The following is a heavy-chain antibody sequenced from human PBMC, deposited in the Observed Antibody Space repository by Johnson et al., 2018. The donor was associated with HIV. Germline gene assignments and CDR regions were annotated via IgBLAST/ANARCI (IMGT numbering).Heavy chain of an antibody. D-gene: IGHD6-19*01. J-gene: IGHJ3*02. CDR2: ISSNGGST. CDR3: ARAVARGQWLANGYI. V-gene: IGHV3-64*01. CDR1: GFTFSSYA. Sequence: VQLVESGGGVVQPGGSLRLSCAASGFTFSSYAMHWVRQAPGKGLEYVSAISSNGGSTYYANSVKGRFTISRDNSKNTLYLQMNSLRAEDTAVYYCARAVARGQWLANGYIWGQGTMVTVSS.